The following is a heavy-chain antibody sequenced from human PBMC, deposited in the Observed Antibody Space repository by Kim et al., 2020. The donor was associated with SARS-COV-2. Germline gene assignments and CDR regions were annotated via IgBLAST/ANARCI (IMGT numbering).Heavy chain of an antibody. CDR1: GFTFSSYS. V-gene: IGHV3-21*01. CDR2: ISSSSSYI. D-gene: IGHD4-17*01. Sequence: GGSLRLSCAASGFTFSSYSMNWVRQAPGKGLEWVSSISSSSSYIYYADSVKGRFTISRDNAKNSLYLQMNSLRAEDTAVYYCARLVMTTVTENWFDPWGQGTLVTVSS. CDR3: ARLVMTTVTENWFDP. J-gene: IGHJ5*02.